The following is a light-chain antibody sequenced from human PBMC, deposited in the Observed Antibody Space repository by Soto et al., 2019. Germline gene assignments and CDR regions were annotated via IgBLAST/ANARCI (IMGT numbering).Light chain of an antibody. Sequence: QAVVTQSPSASASLGASVKLTCTLSSGHSSYAIAWHQQQPEKGPRYLMKLNSDGSHSKGDGIPDRFSGSSSGAERYLTISSLQSEDEADYYWQTWGTGFWVFGGGTKLTGL. V-gene: IGLV4-69*01. CDR3: QTWGTGFWV. CDR2: LNSDGSH. CDR1: SGHSSYA. J-gene: IGLJ3*02.